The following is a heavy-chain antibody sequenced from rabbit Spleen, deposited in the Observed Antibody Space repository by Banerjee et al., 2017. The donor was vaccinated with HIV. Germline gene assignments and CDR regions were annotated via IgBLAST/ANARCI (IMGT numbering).Heavy chain of an antibody. Sequence: QSLEESGGDLVKPGASLTLTCKASGFDFTSTYYMCWVRQAPGKGLELIACIDTSSVNTADATWANGRFTISKTSSTTVTLQMTSLTAADTATYFCARGSATMTMVITGYYLTLWGQGTLVTVS. D-gene: IGHD2-1*01. CDR2: IDTSSVNT. CDR1: GFDFTSTYY. J-gene: IGHJ4*01. V-gene: IGHV1S40*01. CDR3: ARGSATMTMVITGYYLTL.